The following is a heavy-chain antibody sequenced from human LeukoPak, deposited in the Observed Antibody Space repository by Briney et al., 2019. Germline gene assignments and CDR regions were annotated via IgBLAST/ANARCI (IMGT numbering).Heavy chain of an antibody. J-gene: IGHJ4*02. Sequence: GGSLRLSCAASGFTFSSYAMSWVRQAPGKGLEWVSAISGRADITYHTDSVKGRFTISRDNSKNTLYLQMNSLRAEDTAVYYCAKDRRGVLWSWGGQGTLVTVSS. CDR3: AKDRRGVLWSW. V-gene: IGHV3-23*01. D-gene: IGHD2/OR15-2a*01. CDR1: GFTFSSYA. CDR2: ISGRADIT.